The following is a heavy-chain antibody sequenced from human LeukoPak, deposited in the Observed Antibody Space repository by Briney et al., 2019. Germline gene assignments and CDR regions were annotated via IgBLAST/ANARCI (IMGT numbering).Heavy chain of an antibody. CDR2: ISSSGSTI. CDR1: GFTFSDYY. D-gene: IGHD1-20*01. CDR3: AKNVNGGNWYYFDH. V-gene: IGHV3-11*01. J-gene: IGHJ4*02. Sequence: GGSLRLSCAASGFTFSDYYMSLIRQAPGKGLEWVSYISSSGSTIYYADSVKGRFTISRDNAKNSLYLQMNSLRAEDTAVYYCAKNVNGGNWYYFDHWGQGTLVTVSS.